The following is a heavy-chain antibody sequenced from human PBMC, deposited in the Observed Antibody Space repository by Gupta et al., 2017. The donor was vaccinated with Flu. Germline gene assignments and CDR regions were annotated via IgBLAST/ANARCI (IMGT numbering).Heavy chain of an antibody. V-gene: IGHV5-51*03. Sequence: EVQLVQSGAEVKKAGESLKISCKGSGDTFPSYWIGWVRQMPGKGLEWMGFIFPGDSDTKYSPSFQGQVTISADKSISTAYLQWSSLRASDTAMYYCARAVTTSLWYFDLWGRGTPVSVSS. CDR1: GDTFPSYW. D-gene: IGHD4-17*01. CDR2: IFPGDSDT. CDR3: ARAVTTSLWYFDL. J-gene: IGHJ2*01.